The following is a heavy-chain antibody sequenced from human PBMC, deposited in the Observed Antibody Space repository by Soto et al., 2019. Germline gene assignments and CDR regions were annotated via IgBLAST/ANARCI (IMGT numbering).Heavy chain of an antibody. D-gene: IGHD6-13*01. J-gene: IGHJ3*02. Sequence: SVKVSCKASGGTFSSYAISWVRQAPGQGLEWMGGIIPIFGTANYAQKFQGRVTITADESTSTAYMELSSLRSEDTAVYYCARVARIAAAKIKGAFDIWGQGTMVTVSS. CDR1: GGTFSSYA. CDR3: ARVARIAAAKIKGAFDI. CDR2: IIPIFGTA. V-gene: IGHV1-69*13.